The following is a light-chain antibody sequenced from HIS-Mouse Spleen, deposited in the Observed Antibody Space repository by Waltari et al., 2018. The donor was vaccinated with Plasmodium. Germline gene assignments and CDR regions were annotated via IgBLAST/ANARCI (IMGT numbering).Light chain of an antibody. Sequence: DIQMTQSPSSLSASVGDRVTITCQASQDISNYLNWYQQKPGKAPKLLNYDASNLETGVPSRFSRSGSGTNFTFTISSLQPEDIATYYCQQYDNLPYTFGQGTKLEIK. CDR2: DAS. J-gene: IGKJ2*01. CDR1: QDISNY. V-gene: IGKV1-33*01. CDR3: QQYDNLPYT.